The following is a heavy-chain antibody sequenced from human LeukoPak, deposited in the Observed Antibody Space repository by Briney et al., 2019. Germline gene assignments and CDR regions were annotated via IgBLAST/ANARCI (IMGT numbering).Heavy chain of an antibody. J-gene: IGHJ4*02. CDR3: ARCAHYYDSSGDIKYYFDY. Sequence: SVKVSCKASGGTFSSYAICWVRQAPGQGLEWMGRIIPIFGTANYAQKFQGRVTITTDESTSTAYMELSSLRSEGTAVYYCARCAHYYDSSGDIKYYFDYWGQGTLVTVSS. CDR2: IIPIFGTA. V-gene: IGHV1-69*05. D-gene: IGHD3-22*01. CDR1: GGTFSSYA.